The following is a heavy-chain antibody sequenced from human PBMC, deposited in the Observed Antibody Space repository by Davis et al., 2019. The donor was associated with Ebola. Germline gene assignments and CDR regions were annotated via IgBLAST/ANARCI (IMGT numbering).Heavy chain of an antibody. J-gene: IGHJ4*02. CDR1: GFTFTNYA. Sequence: GESLKISCAASGFTFTNYAMSWVRQAPGKGLEWVSTISDSAENTYYADSVKGRFTISRDNSKNSLYLQMNSLRAEDTAVYYCARDGPMDAFDYWGQGTLVTVSS. CDR3: ARDGPMDAFDY. CDR2: ISDSAENT. D-gene: IGHD3-10*01. V-gene: IGHV3-23*01.